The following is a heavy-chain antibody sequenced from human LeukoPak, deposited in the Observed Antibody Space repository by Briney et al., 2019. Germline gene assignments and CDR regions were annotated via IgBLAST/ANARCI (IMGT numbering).Heavy chain of an antibody. J-gene: IGHJ4*02. Sequence: GGSLRLSCAASGFTFSSYSMNWVRQAPGKGLEWVSSISSSSSYIYYADSVKGRFTISRDNAKNSLYLQMNSLRAEDTAVYYCARDLKDSSGDLDYWGQGTLVTVSS. D-gene: IGHD3-22*01. CDR2: ISSSSSYI. CDR1: GFTFSSYS. CDR3: ARDLKDSSGDLDY. V-gene: IGHV3-21*01.